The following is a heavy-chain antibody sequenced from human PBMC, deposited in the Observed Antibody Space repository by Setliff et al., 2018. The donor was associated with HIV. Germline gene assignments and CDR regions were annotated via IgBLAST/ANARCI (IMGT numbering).Heavy chain of an antibody. Sequence: SETLSLTCAVYGGSFSSYYWIWIRQPPGKGLEWIGSIYHSGSTYYNPSLKSRVTISVDTSKNQFSLKLSSVTAADTAVYYCARRGDFFYYAMDVWGQGTTVTVSS. CDR3: ARRGDFFYYAMDV. V-gene: IGHV4-34*01. CDR1: GGSFSSYY. CDR2: IYHSGST. J-gene: IGHJ6*02.